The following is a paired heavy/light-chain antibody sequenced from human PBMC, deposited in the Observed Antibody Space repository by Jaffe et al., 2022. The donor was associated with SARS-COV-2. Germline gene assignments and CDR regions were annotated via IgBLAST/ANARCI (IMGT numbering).Heavy chain of an antibody. Sequence: QVQLAESGGGLVKPGGSLRLSCAASGFIFSDYYMAWIRQAPGKGLEWISYIGNGDGTESYADSVRGRFSISRDNAKNSLSLQVNSLRVEDTAVYYCARVGSTVGAGTTDYWGQGTLVTVSS. CDR3: ARVGSTVGAGTTDY. D-gene: IGHD6-19*01. CDR1: GFIFSDYY. V-gene: IGHV3-11*01. CDR2: IGNGDGTE. J-gene: IGHJ4*02.
Light chain of an antibody. Sequence: DIQMTQSPSSLSASVGDRVTITCRASQGINNYLAWFQQKPGKAPKSLIYAASSLQSGVPSKFSGSGSGTDFTLTISSLQPEDFATYYCQQYKSYPPTFGGGTKVEIK. CDR3: QQYKSYPPT. J-gene: IGKJ4*01. CDR1: QGINNY. CDR2: AAS. V-gene: IGKV1-16*02.